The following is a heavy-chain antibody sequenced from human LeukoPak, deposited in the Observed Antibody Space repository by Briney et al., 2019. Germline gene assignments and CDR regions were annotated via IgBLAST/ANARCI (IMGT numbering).Heavy chain of an antibody. CDR2: INGDGSST. CDR1: GFTFSSFW. CDR3: AKDWAPFDY. D-gene: IGHD3-16*01. Sequence: GGSLRLSCAASGFTFSSFWMHWVRQVPGKGLVWVSRINGDGSSTNYADSVKGRFTISRDNSKKTLYLQINSLGAEDTAVYYCAKDWAPFDYWGQGTPVTVSS. V-gene: IGHV3-74*01. J-gene: IGHJ4*02.